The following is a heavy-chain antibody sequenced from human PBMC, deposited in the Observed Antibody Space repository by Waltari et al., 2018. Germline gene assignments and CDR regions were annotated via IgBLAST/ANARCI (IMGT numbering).Heavy chain of an antibody. J-gene: IGHJ4*02. CDR3: ARLVIAVAAKEWDY. CDR2: IYYSGST. D-gene: IGHD6-19*01. CDR1: GCSISSSSYY. Sequence: QLQLQESGPGLVKPSETLSLTCTVSGCSISSSSYYWGWIRQPPGKGLEWIGSIYYSGSTYYNPSLKSRVTISVDTSKNQFSLKLSSVTAADTAVYYCARLVIAVAAKEWDYWGQGTLVTVSS. V-gene: IGHV4-39*01.